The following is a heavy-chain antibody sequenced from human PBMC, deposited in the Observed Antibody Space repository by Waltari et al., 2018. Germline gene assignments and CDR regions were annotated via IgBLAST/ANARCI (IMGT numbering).Heavy chain of an antibody. CDR3: ARDYDQDWFVP. Sequence: QVQLQESGPGLVRPSETLSLTCTVSGGPISDFYWTWIRQPAGKGLEWIGRIYGRGSTNCPPSLKGRVYMSVDTSKNQLSLMLTSVTAADTAVYFCARDYDQDWFVPWGQGTLVTVS. D-gene: IGHD3-16*01. CDR1: GGPISDFY. V-gene: IGHV4-4*07. CDR2: IYGRGST. J-gene: IGHJ5*02.